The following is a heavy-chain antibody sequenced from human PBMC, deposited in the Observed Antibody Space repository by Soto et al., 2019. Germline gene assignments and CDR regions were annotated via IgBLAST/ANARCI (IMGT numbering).Heavy chain of an antibody. Sequence: QVQLVQSGAEVKEPGSSVNVSCKTSGGTFGNTAVTWVRQAPGQGLEWIGGIVPMFGTANYAQKFQGRVRITADEARGRAYMELSSLRSDDTAVYYCARDGDPGYSFWSGPLGGGRFDPWGQGTRVTVSS. CDR2: IVPMFGTA. J-gene: IGHJ5*02. D-gene: IGHD3-3*01. CDR1: GGTFGNTA. V-gene: IGHV1-69*12. CDR3: ARDGDPGYSFWSGPLGGGRFDP.